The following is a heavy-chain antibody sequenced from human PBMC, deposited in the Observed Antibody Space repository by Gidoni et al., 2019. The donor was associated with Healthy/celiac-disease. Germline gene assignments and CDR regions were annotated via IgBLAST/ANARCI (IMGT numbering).Heavy chain of an antibody. D-gene: IGHD5-12*01. CDR2: IYYSGST. CDR3: ARHGEEGYNSLNH. V-gene: IGHV4-39*01. CDR1: GGSISSSSYY. Sequence: QLQLQESGPGLVKPSETLSLTCTVSGGSISSSSYYWGWIRPPPGKGVEWIGSIYYSGSTYYNPSLKSRVTMSVDPSKNQFSLKLSSVTAADTAVYYCARHGEEGYNSLNHWGQGTLVTVSS. J-gene: IGHJ4*02.